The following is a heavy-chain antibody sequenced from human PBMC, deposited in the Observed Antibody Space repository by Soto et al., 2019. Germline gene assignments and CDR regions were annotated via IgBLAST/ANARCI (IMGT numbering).Heavy chain of an antibody. D-gene: IGHD4-17*01. CDR2: IYYSGST. V-gene: IGHV4-39*01. J-gene: IGHJ2*01. CDR3: ARPDYGDSDWYFDL. CDR1: GGSISSSSYY. Sequence: SETLSLTCTVSGGSISSSSYYWGWIRQPPGKGLEWIGSIYYSGSTYYNPSLKSRVTISVDTSKNQFSLKLSSVTAADTAVYYCARPDYGDSDWYFDLWGRGTLVTVSS.